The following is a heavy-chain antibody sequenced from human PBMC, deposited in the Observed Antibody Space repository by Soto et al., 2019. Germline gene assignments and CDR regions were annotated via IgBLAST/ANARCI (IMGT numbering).Heavy chain of an antibody. J-gene: IGHJ4*02. CDR2: IYSGGTT. V-gene: IGHV3-66*01. CDR3: ARDRTISDYRSSGALGL. D-gene: IGHD6-6*01. Sequence: EVQLVESGGTLVQPGGSLRHSCAASGFTVSSHYMHWVRRAPGKGLEWVSVIYSGGTTYYAGSVRGRFTISRDNSKNTLYLQMNSLRAEDTAVYFCARDRTISDYRSSGALGLWGQGTLVTVSS. CDR1: GFTVSSHY.